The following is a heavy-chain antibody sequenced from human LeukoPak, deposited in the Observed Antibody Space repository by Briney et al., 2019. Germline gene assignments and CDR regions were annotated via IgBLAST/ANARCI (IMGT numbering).Heavy chain of an antibody. CDR3: ARGGSFTIFGVVFDGFDY. V-gene: IGHV3-7*01. J-gene: IGHJ4*02. CDR2: IKQDGSEK. CDR1: GFTFSTYW. Sequence: GGSLRLSCAASGFTFSTYWMNWVRQAPGKGLEWVANIKQDGSEKYYVDSVKGRFTISRDSAKNSLYLQMSSLRAEDTAVYYCARGGSFTIFGVVFDGFDYWGQGPLVTVSS. D-gene: IGHD3-3*01.